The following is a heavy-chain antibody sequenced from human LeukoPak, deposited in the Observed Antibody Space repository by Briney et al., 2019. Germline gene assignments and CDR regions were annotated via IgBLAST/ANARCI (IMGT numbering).Heavy chain of an antibody. CDR1: GGSISSHY. V-gene: IGHV4-59*11. CDR3: ARSPQSQPRLYQFGS. CDR2: IYYSGIT. Sequence: SETLSLTCTVSGGSISSHYWSWIRQPPGKGLEWIGYIYYSGITNYNPSLKSRLTISVDTSKNQFSLKLSSVTAADTAVYYCARSPQSQPRLYQFGSWGQGTLVTVSS. J-gene: IGHJ4*02. D-gene: IGHD2-2*02.